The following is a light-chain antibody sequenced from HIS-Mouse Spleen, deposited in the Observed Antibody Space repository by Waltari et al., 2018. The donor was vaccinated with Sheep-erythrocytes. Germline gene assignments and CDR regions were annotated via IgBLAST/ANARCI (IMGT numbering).Light chain of an antibody. J-gene: IGKJ3*01. V-gene: IGKV1-33*01. Sequence: DIQMTQSPSSVSASVGDRVTITCQASQGISNYLNWYQQKPGKAPKLLIYAASNLETGVPSRFSGSGSGTDFTLTISSLQPEDIATYYCQQYDNLPSTFGPGTKVDIK. CDR2: AAS. CDR3: QQYDNLPST. CDR1: QGISNY.